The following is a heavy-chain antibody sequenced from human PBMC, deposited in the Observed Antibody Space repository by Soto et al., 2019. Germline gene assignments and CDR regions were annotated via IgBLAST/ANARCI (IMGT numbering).Heavy chain of an antibody. CDR2: IYYSGST. V-gene: IGHV4-31*03. J-gene: IGHJ5*02. CDR1: GGSISSGGYY. D-gene: IGHD6-13*01. Sequence: SETLSLTCTVSGGSISSGGYYWSWIRQHPGKGLEWIGYIYYSGSTYYNPSLKSRVTISVDTSKNQFSLKLSSVTAADTAVYYCARVFSDSGSFFDPWGQGTLVTVSS. CDR3: ARVFSDSGSFFDP.